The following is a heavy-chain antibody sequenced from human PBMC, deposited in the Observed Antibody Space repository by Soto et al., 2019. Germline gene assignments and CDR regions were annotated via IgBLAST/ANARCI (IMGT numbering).Heavy chain of an antibody. D-gene: IGHD3-3*01. CDR1: GYTFTTYA. V-gene: IGHV1-2*04. CDR3: ARDYDFWSGYMDY. Sequence: ASVKVSCKASGYTFTTYAMHWVRQAPGQRLEWMGWINANNGNTKYAQKFQGWVTMTRDSSISTAYMELSRLRSDDTAVYYCARDYDFWSGYMDYWGQGTLVTVSS. CDR2: INANNGNT. J-gene: IGHJ4*02.